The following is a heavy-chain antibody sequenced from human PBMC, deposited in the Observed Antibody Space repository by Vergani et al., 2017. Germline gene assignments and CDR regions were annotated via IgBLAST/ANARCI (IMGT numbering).Heavy chain of an antibody. Sequence: QVQLQESGPGLVKPSQTLSLTCTVSGGSISSGSYYWSWIRQPPGQGLEWIGYIYYSGSTNYNPSLKSRVTISVDTSKNQFSLTLSSVTAADTAVYYCARGQDSSGYYYLVPLAENPYWYFDLWGRGTLVTVSS. CDR2: IYYSGST. D-gene: IGHD3-22*01. CDR1: GGSISSGSYY. J-gene: IGHJ2*01. CDR3: ARGQDSSGYYYLVPLAENPYWYFDL. V-gene: IGHV4-61*01.